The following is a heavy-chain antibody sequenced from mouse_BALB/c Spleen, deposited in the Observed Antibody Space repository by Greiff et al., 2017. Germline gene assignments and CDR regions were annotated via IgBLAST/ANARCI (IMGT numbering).Heavy chain of an antibody. J-gene: IGHJ4*01. D-gene: IGHD2-3*01. CDR3: ARWGWLLRNYAMDY. Sequence: EVQLVESGGGLVKPGGSLKLSCAASGFTFSSYAMSWVRQTPEKRLEWVASISSGGSTYYPDSVKGRFTISRDNARNILYLQMSSLRSEDTAMYYCARWGWLLRNYAMDYWGQGTSVTVSS. CDR2: ISSGGST. CDR1: GFTFSSYA. V-gene: IGHV5-6-5*01.